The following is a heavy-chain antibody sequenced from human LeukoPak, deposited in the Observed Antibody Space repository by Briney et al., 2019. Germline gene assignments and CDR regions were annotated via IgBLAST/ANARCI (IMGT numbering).Heavy chain of an antibody. V-gene: IGHV4-61*02. CDR3: AREYSYSNYYFDY. D-gene: IGHD4-11*01. J-gene: IGHJ4*02. CDR1: GGSISSGSYY. Sequence: SQTLSLTCTVSGGSISSGSYYWSWIRQPAGKGLEWIGRIYTSGSTNYNPSLKSRVTISVDTSKNPFSLKLSSVTAADTAVYYCAREYSYSNYYFDYWGQGTLVTVSS. CDR2: IYTSGST.